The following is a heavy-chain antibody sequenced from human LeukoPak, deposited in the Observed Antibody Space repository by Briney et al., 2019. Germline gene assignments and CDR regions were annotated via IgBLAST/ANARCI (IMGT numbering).Heavy chain of an antibody. CDR1: GGSISSGSYY. V-gene: IGHV4-61*02. J-gene: IGHJ4*02. CDR3: ARGYSSSLPNY. CDR2: IYTSGST. Sequence: SETLSLTCTVSGGSISSGSYYWSWIRQPAGKGLEWIGRIYTSGSTNYNPSLKSRVTISVDTSKNQFSLKLSSVTAADTAVYYCARGYSSSLPNYWGQGTLVTVSS. D-gene: IGHD6-13*01.